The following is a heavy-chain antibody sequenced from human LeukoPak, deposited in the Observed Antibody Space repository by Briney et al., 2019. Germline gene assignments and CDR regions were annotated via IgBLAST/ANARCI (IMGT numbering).Heavy chain of an antibody. CDR2: MNPNSGNT. J-gene: IGHJ4*02. V-gene: IGHV1-8*01. CDR3: AKSQALLRYFDWLRTTYYFDY. D-gene: IGHD3-9*01. Sequence: ASVKVSCKASGYTFSSYDINWVRQATGQGLEWMGWMNPNSGNTGYAQKFQGRVTMTRDTSISTAYMELSRLRSDDTAVYYCAKSQALLRYFDWLRTTYYFDYWGQGTLVTVSS. CDR1: GYTFSSYD.